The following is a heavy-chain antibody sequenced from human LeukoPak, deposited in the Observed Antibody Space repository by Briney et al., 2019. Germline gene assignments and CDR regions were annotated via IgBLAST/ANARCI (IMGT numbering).Heavy chain of an antibody. Sequence: GASVKVSCKVSGYTLTELSMHWVRQAPGKGLEWMGGFDPEDGETIYAQKLQGGVTMTEDTSTDTAYMELSSLRSEDTAVYYCATPYCSSTSCYWDFDYWGQGTLVTVSS. V-gene: IGHV1-24*01. D-gene: IGHD2-2*01. CDR3: ATPYCSSTSCYWDFDY. CDR1: GYTLTELS. CDR2: FDPEDGET. J-gene: IGHJ4*02.